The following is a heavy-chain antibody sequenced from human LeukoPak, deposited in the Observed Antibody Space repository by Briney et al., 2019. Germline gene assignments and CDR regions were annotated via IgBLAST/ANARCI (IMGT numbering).Heavy chain of an antibody. CDR3: ARQGIAVAGFDY. CDR2: IYYSGST. CDR1: GGSISSYY. J-gene: IGHJ4*02. D-gene: IGHD6-19*01. V-gene: IGHV4-59*08. Sequence: SETLSLTCTVSGGSISSYYWSWIRQPPGKGLEWIGYIYYSGSTNYNPSLKSRVTISVDTSKNQFSLKLSSVTAADTAVYYCARQGIAVAGFDYWGQGTLVTVSS.